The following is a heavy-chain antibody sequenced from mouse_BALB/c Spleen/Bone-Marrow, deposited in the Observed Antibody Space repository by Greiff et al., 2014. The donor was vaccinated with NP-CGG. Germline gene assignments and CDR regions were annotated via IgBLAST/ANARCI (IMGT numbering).Heavy chain of an antibody. CDR1: GYTFTNFW. V-gene: IGHV1-80*01. CDR3: ARVFYGNLDY. CDR2: IHPGDVDT. D-gene: IGHD2-1*01. Sequence: VKLQESGAELVRPGSSVKLSCKASGYTFTNFWMNWVKQRPGQGLEWIGQIHPGDVDTTNNGKFKGKATLTTDKSSSTAYMQLSSLSSEDSAVYFFARVFYGNLDYWGQGTTLTVSS. J-gene: IGHJ2*01.